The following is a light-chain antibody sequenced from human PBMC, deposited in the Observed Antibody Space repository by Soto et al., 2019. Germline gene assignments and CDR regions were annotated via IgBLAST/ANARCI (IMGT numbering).Light chain of an antibody. CDR1: HSVSSTY. J-gene: IGKJ2*01. CDR2: GAY. Sequence: EIVLTQSPGTLSLSPGERAALSCRASHSVSSTYLAWYQQKPGQAPRLLIYGAYSRATGIPDTFSGSGSGTDFSLTISRLVPEDFAVYYCQQYGSSPPYTFGQGTKLEIK. V-gene: IGKV3-20*01. CDR3: QQYGSSPPYT.